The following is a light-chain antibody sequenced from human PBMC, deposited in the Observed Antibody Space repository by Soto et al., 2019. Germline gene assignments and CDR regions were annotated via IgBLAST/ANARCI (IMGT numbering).Light chain of an antibody. J-gene: IGLJ1*01. CDR1: SSNIGNNA. V-gene: IGLV1-36*01. Sequence: QSGLTQPPSVSEAPRQRVTISCSGSSSNIGNNAVNWYQQRPGKAPKLLIYYDDLLPSGVSDRFSGPKSGTSASLSISGLQSEPEADYYCSGCHRSLNGYVFATLHTVTV. CDR3: SGCHRSLNGYV. CDR2: YDD.